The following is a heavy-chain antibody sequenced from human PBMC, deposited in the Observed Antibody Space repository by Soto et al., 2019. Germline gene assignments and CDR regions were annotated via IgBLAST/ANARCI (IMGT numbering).Heavy chain of an antibody. J-gene: IGHJ6*02. CDR3: ARRGRYYYYGMDV. CDR2: IYYSGST. V-gene: IGHV4-59*08. Sequence: QVQLQESGPGLVKPSETLSLTCTVSGGSISSYYWSWIRQPPGKGLEWIGYIYYSGSTNYNPSLKSRVTISVDTSKNQFSLKLSSVTAADTAVYYCARRGRYYYYGMDVWGQGTTVTVSS. CDR1: GGSISSYY.